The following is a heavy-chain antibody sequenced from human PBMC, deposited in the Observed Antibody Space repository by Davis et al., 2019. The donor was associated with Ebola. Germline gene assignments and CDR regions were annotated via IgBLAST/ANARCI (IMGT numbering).Heavy chain of an antibody. CDR1: GYTFTSYG. CDR2: ISTYNGNT. Sequence: ASVKVSCKASGYTFTSYGISWVRQAPGQGLEWMGWISTYNGNTNYAQKLQGRVTMTTDTSTSTAYMELRSLRSDDTAVYYCARVRYSSGWMRPSYGMDVWGKGTTVTVSS. J-gene: IGHJ6*04. CDR3: ARVRYSSGWMRPSYGMDV. D-gene: IGHD6-19*01. V-gene: IGHV1-18*01.